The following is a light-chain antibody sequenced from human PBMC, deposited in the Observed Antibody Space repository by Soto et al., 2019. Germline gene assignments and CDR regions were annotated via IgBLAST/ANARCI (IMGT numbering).Light chain of an antibody. Sequence: EIVLTQSPATLSLSPGDRATLSCRASQSVDAYLAWYQQRPDQAPRLLMLDASNRATGTPTRFSGRGSGTDFTLTISRLEPADFAVYDCQQRSTWSPTFGQGTKVEIK. J-gene: IGKJ1*01. CDR3: QQRSTWSPT. CDR2: DAS. V-gene: IGKV3-11*01. CDR1: QSVDAY.